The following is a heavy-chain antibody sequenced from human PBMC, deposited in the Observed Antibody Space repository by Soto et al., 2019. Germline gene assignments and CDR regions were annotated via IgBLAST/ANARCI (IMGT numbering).Heavy chain of an antibody. J-gene: IGHJ5*02. V-gene: IGHV4-31*03. CDR2: IYYSGST. Sequence: QVQLQESGPGLVKPSQTLSLTCTVSGGSISSGGYYWSWIRQHPGKGLEWIGYIYYSGSTYYNPSLKSRVTIAVDPSKNQFSLKLSSVTAADTAVYYCASSVWSVNWFDPWGQGTLVTVSS. CDR3: ASSVWSVNWFDP. D-gene: IGHD2-21*01. CDR1: GGSISSGGYY.